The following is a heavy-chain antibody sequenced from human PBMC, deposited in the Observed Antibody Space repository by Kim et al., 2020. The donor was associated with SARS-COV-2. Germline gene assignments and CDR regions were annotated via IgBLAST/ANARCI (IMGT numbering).Heavy chain of an antibody. Sequence: AQGFTGRFVFSLDNSVSTAYLQISSLKAEDTAVYYCARIPMVRGAPFDYWGQGTLVTVSS. D-gene: IGHD3-10*01. CDR3: ARIPMVRGAPFDY. V-gene: IGHV7-4-1*02. J-gene: IGHJ4*02.